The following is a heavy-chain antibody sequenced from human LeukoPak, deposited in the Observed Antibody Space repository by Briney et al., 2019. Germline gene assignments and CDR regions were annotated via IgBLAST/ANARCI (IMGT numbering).Heavy chain of an antibody. V-gene: IGHV1-2*02. D-gene: IGHD3-22*01. CDR1: GYTFTSYG. CDR2: INPNSGGT. J-gene: IGHJ4*02. Sequence: ASVKVSCKASGYTFTSYGISWVRQAPGQGLEWMGWINPNSGGTNYAQKFQGRVTITRDTSISTAYMELSRLRSDDTAVYYCARADYYYDSSGYYPAFDYWGQGTLVTVSS. CDR3: ARADYYYDSSGYYPAFDY.